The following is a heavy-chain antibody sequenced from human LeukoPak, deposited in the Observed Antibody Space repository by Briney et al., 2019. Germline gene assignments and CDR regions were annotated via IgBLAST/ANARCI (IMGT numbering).Heavy chain of an antibody. Sequence: PSETLSLTCAVYGGSFSGYYWTWIRQPPGKGLEWIGEINHRGSTDYNPSLKSRLTISVDTSKNQFSLKLSSVTAADTAVYYCARGPYYYGSEFWGQGTLVTVSS. D-gene: IGHD3-10*01. CDR3: ARGPYYYGSEF. V-gene: IGHV4-34*01. J-gene: IGHJ4*02. CDR2: INHRGST. CDR1: GGSFSGYY.